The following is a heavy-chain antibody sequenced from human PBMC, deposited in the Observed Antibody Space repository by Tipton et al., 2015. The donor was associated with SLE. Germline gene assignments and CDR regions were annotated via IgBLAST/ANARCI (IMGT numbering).Heavy chain of an antibody. CDR2: IFHTGST. CDR1: GGSISSGSGNW. V-gene: IGHV4-4*02. CDR3: ASPYCGPNCYGFEY. Sequence: TLSLTCAVSGGSISSGSGNWWIWVRQPPGKGLEWIGEIFHTGSTSYNASLKSRVTISVDKSKNQFSLNLNSVTAADTAVYYCASPYCGPNCYGFEYWGQGIRVTVSS. J-gene: IGHJ4*02. D-gene: IGHD2-21*01.